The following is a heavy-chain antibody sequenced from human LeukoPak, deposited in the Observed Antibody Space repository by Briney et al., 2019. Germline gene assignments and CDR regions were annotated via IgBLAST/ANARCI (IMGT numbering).Heavy chain of an antibody. V-gene: IGHV3-7*03. Sequence: GRSLRLSCAASGFTFSSYAMHWVRQASGKGLEWVASINHNGNVNYYVDSVKGRFTISRDNAKNSLYLQMSNLRAEDTAVYFCARGGGLDVWGQGATVTVSS. CDR1: GFTFSSYA. CDR3: ARGGGLDV. CDR2: INHNGNVN. D-gene: IGHD3-16*01. J-gene: IGHJ6*02.